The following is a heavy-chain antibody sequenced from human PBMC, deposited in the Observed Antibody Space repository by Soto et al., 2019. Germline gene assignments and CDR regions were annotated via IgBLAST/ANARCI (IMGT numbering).Heavy chain of an antibody. D-gene: IGHD3-3*01. CDR1: GFTFSTYS. J-gene: IGHJ4*02. CDR3: ARSYYDFWIGYPAAFFDC. V-gene: IGHV3-30-3*01. CDR2: ISYDGSSN. Sequence: PGGSLRLSCAASGFTFSTYSMHWVRQAPGKGLEWVAVISYDGSSNYSPDSVKGRFTISRDNSKNTLYLQMNSLRPEDTAVYYCARSYYDFWIGYPAAFFDCWGQGTLVTVSS.